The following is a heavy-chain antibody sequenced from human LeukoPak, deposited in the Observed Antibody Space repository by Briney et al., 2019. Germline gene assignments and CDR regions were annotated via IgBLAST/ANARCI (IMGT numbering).Heavy chain of an antibody. V-gene: IGHV4-34*01. CDR3: ARRFPPPTLGYKYYYYYYMDV. CDR2: INHSGST. D-gene: IGHD2-15*01. CDR1: GGSFSGYY. J-gene: IGHJ6*03. Sequence: SETLSLTCAVYGGSFSGYYWSWIRQPPGKGLEWIGEINHSGSTNYNPSLKSRVTISVDTSKNQFSLKLSSVTAADTAVYYCARRFPPPTLGYKYYYYYYMDVWGKGTTVTVSS.